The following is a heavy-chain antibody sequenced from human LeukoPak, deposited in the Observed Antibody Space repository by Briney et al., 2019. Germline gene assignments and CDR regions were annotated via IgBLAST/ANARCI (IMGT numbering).Heavy chain of an antibody. J-gene: IGHJ3*02. CDR2: IYPGDSGT. V-gene: IGHV5-51*01. D-gene: IGHD3-22*01. CDR1: GYSFTNYW. CDR3: ASQRQGAYYDSTGYPNDAFDI. Sequence: GESLKISCQGSGYSFTNYWIGWVRQMPGKGLEWMGIIYPGDSGTRYSPSFQGQVTISADKSISTAYLQWSSLKASDTAIYYCASQRQGAYYDSTGYPNDAFDIWGQGTMVTVSS.